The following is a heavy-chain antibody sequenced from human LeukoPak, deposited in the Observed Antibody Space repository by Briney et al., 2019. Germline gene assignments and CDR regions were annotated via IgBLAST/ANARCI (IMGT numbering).Heavy chain of an antibody. D-gene: IGHD1-1*01. Sequence: ASVKVSCKVSGYTLTQLSMHWVRQAPGKGPEWMGGFDSEEGETVYAQKFQGRVTMTEDTSTDTAYMELSSLRSDDTAVYYCARESDWNDGGLDTFDIWGQGTMVTVSS. V-gene: IGHV1-24*01. CDR1: GYTLTQLS. CDR2: FDSEEGET. CDR3: ARESDWNDGGLDTFDI. J-gene: IGHJ3*02.